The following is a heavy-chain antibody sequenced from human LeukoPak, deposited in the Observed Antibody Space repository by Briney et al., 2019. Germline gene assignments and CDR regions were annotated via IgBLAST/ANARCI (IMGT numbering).Heavy chain of an antibody. D-gene: IGHD3-22*01. V-gene: IGHV3-9*03. CDR1: GLTFDDYA. J-gene: IGHJ4*02. CDR3: ARWRHSSGYYYDD. Sequence: PGGSLRLSCAASGLTFDDYAMHWVRQAPGKGLEWVSGIRWDRGTVGYAGSVKGRFTMSRDNAKTSVYLQMNSLRAEDMAVYYCARWRHSSGYYYDDWGQGTLVTVSS. CDR2: IRWDRGTV.